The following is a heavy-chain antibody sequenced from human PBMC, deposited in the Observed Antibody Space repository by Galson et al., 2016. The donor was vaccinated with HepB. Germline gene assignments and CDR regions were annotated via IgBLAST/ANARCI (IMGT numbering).Heavy chain of an antibody. CDR1: GFTFSTYA. V-gene: IGHV3-23*01. CDR3: AKVHPLSAGHGMDV. J-gene: IGHJ6*01. Sequence: SLRLSCAASGFTFSTYAMSWVRQAPGKGLEWVSLISGGNTYYADSVRGRFTISRDNSNNTLYLQMNSLRAEDTAVYYCAKVHPLSAGHGMDVRGQGTTVTVSS. CDR2: ISGGNT.